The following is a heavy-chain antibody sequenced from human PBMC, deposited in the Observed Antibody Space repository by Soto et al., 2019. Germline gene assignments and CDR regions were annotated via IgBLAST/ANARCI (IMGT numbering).Heavy chain of an antibody. CDR2: IIPMFGIA. CDR1: GGTFNRYT. Sequence: SVKVSCKGSGGTFNRYTITRVRQAPGQGLEWMGRIIPMFGIASYAQNFQGRVTITADKSTSTAYMELSSLRSEDTAVYYCETDRPYYYDSSGYYGWGQGTLVTVSS. D-gene: IGHD3-22*01. CDR3: ETDRPYYYDSSGYYG. J-gene: IGHJ4*02. V-gene: IGHV1-69*02.